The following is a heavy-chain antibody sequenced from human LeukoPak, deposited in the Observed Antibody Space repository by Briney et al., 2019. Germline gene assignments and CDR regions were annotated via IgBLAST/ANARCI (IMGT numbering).Heavy chain of an antibody. D-gene: IGHD6-13*01. J-gene: IGHJ4*02. Sequence: SVKVSCKASGGTFSSYAISWVRQAPGQGLEWMGRIIPILGIANYAQKFQGRVTITADKSTSTAYMELSSLRSEDTAVYYCARDLYSSSWYVDYWGQGTLVTVSS. CDR3: ARDLYSSSWYVDY. CDR2: IIPILGIA. V-gene: IGHV1-69*04. CDR1: GGTFSSYA.